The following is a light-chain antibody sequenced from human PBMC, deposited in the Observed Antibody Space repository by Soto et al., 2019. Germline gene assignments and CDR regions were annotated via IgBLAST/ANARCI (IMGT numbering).Light chain of an antibody. Sequence: QSVLTQPPSASGTPGQRVTISCSGSSSNIGSNTVNWYQQLPGTAPKLLIYSNNQRPSGVPDRFSGSKSGTSASLAISGLQSEDEADYNCAAWDDSLNGYVFGTGTKVPVL. CDR1: SSNIGSNT. V-gene: IGLV1-44*01. CDR2: SNN. CDR3: AAWDDSLNGYV. J-gene: IGLJ1*01.